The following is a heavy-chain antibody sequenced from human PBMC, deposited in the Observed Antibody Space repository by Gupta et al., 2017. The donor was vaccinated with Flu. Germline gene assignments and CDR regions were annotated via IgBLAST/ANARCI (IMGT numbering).Heavy chain of an antibody. V-gene: IGHV1-3*04. CDR1: A. CDR2: INTDNGNT. Sequence: AIRWVRQAPGQRLEWMGWINTDNGNTKYSQNCQDRITITKDTSANTVFLKLSSLRFEDTAVYYCARRLSSSSSDAVFDLWGQGTVVTVSS. CDR3: ARRLSSSSSDAVFDL. J-gene: IGHJ3*01. D-gene: IGHD2-2*01.